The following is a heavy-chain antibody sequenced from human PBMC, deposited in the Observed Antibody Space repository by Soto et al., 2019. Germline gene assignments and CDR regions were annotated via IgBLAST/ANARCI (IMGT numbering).Heavy chain of an antibody. J-gene: IGHJ4*02. D-gene: IGHD3-16*01. CDR3: ARWPIGLGFLDY. Sequence: ASVKVSCKASGYTFTSSGISWVRQAPGQGLEGMXXVXXYXGXXXYXXXLQGRVTMTTDTSTRTAYVALRSLRSEDTAVYYCARWPIGLGFLDYWGQGTLVTASS. V-gene: IGHV1-18*04. CDR1: GYTFTSSG. CDR2: VXXYXGXX.